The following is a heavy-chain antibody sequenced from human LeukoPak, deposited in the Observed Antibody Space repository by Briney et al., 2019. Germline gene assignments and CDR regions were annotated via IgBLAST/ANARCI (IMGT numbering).Heavy chain of an antibody. V-gene: IGHV4-59*08. D-gene: IGHD2-2*01. Sequence: SETLSLTCTVSGASISDYWWNWIRQPPGKALEWIGYIYYDGSTHYNPSLKGRVTISLDTSRTHFSLKLTSVTAADTVVYYCARRLCSSVTCSIAPSGNWLDPWGQGTLVTVSS. CDR2: IYYDGST. CDR3: ARRLCSSVTCSIAPSGNWLDP. J-gene: IGHJ5*02. CDR1: GASISDYW.